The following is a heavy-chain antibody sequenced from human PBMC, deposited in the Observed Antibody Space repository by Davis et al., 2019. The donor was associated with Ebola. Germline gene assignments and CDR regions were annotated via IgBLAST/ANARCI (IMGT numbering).Heavy chain of an antibody. CDR1: GFTFSSYG. D-gene: IGHD3-22*01. Sequence: GGSLRLSCAASGFTFSSYGMHWVRQAPGKGLEWVAVISYDGSNKYYADSVKGRFTISRDNSKNTLYLQMNSLRAEDTAVYYCAGSYYDSSGYRIWGQGTMVTVSS. CDR3: AGSYYDSSGYRI. CDR2: ISYDGSNK. J-gene: IGHJ3*02. V-gene: IGHV3-30*03.